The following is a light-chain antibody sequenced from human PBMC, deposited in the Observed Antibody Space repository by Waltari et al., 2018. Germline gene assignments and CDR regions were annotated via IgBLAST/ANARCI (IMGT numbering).Light chain of an antibody. V-gene: IGLV1-44*01. CDR2: RND. CDR1: ASNSGTHV. CDR3: GTWDDSLNGRWV. J-gene: IGLJ3*02. Sequence: QSVLTQPPSASGTPGQRVIIPCSGTASNSGTHVVNWYQQLPGKAPKPFIYRNDLRPSGVPDRFSGSKSGTSASLVISGLQSEDEADYYCGTWDDSLNGRWVFGGGTKVTV.